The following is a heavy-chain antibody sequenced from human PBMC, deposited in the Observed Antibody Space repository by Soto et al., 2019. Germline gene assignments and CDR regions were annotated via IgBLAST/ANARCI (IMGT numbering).Heavy chain of an antibody. J-gene: IGHJ6*02. CDR2: IIPIFGTA. Sequence: QVQLVQSGAEVKKPGSSVKVSCKASGGTFSSYAISRVRQAPVQGLEWMGGIIPIFGTANYAQKFQGRVTITADESTSTAYMALSSLRSEDTAVYYCARDQGEYSSSSRGPYYYYGMDVWGQGTTVTVSS. CDR1: GGTFSSYA. CDR3: ARDQGEYSSSSRGPYYYYGMDV. V-gene: IGHV1-69*01. D-gene: IGHD6-6*01.